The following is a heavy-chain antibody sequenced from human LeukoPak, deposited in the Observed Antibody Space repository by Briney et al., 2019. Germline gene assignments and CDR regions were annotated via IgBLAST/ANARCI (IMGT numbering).Heavy chain of an antibody. CDR3: ARDWHYYDISGCRTGDH. D-gene: IGHD3-22*01. CDR2: IYSGGST. Sequence: GGSLRLSCAASGLTVSSNYMSWVRQAPGKGLEWVSLIYSGGSTYYADSVKGRFTISRDNSKNTLYLQMNSLRAEDTAVYYCARDWHYYDISGCRTGDHWGQGTLVTVSS. J-gene: IGHJ4*02. V-gene: IGHV3-66*01. CDR1: GLTVSSNY.